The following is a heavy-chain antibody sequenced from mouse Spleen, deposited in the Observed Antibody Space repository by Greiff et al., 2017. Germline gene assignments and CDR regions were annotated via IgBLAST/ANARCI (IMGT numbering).Heavy chain of an antibody. V-gene: IGHV5-17*01. CDR1: GFTFSDYG. CDR3: ARTTIAY. J-gene: IGHJ3*01. Sequence: DVHLVESGGGLVKPGGSLKLSCAASGFTFSDYGMHWVRQAPEKGLEWVAYISSGSSTIYYADTVKGRFTISRDNAKNTLFLQMTSLRSEDTAMYYCARTTIAYWGQGTLVTVSA. D-gene: IGHD2-12*01. CDR2: ISSGSSTI.